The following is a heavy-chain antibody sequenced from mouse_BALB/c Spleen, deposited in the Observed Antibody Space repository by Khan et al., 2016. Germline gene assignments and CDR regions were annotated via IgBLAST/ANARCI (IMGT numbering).Heavy chain of an antibody. CDR2: IHYSGST. CDR3: AGSSSSYWYYFDY. J-gene: IGHJ2*01. V-gene: IGHV3-1*02. D-gene: IGHD3-1*01. CDR1: GYSITSHYS. Sequence: EVQLQESGPDLVKPSQSVSLTCTVTGYSITSHYSWHWIRHFPGNKVEWMGYIHYSGSTDYNPSLKSRNSITRDTAKNQFFLHLNSVTTEDTATYNCAGSSSSYWYYFDYWSQGTTLTLSS.